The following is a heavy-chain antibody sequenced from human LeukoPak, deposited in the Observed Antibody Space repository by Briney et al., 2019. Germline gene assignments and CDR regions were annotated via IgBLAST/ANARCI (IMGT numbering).Heavy chain of an antibody. J-gene: IGHJ3*02. CDR1: GYTFTSYA. V-gene: IGHV1-3*01. CDR2: INAGNGNT. CDR3: ARASPARDIVVVVAATSGAFDI. Sequence: ASVKVSCKASGYTFTSYAMHWVRQAPGQRLEWMGWINAGNGNTKYSQKFQGRVTITRDTSASTAYMGLSSLRSEDTAVYYCARASPARDIVVVVAATSGAFDIWGQGTMVTVSS. D-gene: IGHD2-15*01.